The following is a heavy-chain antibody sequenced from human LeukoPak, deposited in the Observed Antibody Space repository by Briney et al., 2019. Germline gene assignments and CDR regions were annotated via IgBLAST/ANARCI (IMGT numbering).Heavy chain of an antibody. CDR3: ARQDIAAAGAFDI. Sequence: SETLSLTCTVSGGSVSSYYWSWIRQPPGKGLEWIAYMQRSGSTNHNPSLKSRVTISVDTSKNQFSLKLSSVTAADTAVYYCARQDIAAAGAFDIWGQGTMVTVSS. CDR1: GGSVSSYY. CDR2: MQRSGST. J-gene: IGHJ3*02. D-gene: IGHD6-13*01. V-gene: IGHV4-59*08.